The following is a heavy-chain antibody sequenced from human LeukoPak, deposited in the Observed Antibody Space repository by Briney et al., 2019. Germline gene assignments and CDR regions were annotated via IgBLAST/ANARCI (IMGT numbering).Heavy chain of an antibody. CDR1: GFTFSSYA. CDR3: AKDLITPRSVGSSEKVDY. CDR2: IFGGGAGT. J-gene: IGHJ4*02. Sequence: PGGSLRLSCAASGFTFSSYAMSWIRQAPGKGLEWVSSIFGGGAGTHYADYVKGRFTISRDNSKNTLYLQMNSLRAEDTALYYCAKDLITPRSVGSSEKVDYWGQGTLVTVSS. D-gene: IGHD3-10*01. V-gene: IGHV3-23*01.